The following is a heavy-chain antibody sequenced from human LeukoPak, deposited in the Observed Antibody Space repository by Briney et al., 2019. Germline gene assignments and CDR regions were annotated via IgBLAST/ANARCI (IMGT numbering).Heavy chain of an antibody. D-gene: IGHD2-8*02. CDR3: VTYSTGLCKGLEF. CDR1: GFTFTTYW. J-gene: IGHJ4*02. V-gene: IGHV3-7*03. CDR2: INQDGTDK. Sequence: PGGSLRLSCAASGFTFTTYWMSWIRQAPGKGLEWVANINQDGTDKYYVDSVKGRFTFSRDNAQNSLYLQMSSLRVEDTAVYYCVTYSTGLCKGLEFWGQGTQVTVSS.